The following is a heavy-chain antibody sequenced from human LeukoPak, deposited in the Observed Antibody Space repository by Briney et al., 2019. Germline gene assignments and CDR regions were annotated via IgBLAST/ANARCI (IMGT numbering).Heavy chain of an antibody. J-gene: IGHJ4*02. CDR3: AKSLPAARYYFDS. D-gene: IGHD6-6*01. Sequence: GGSLRLSCAASGFTFSRNAMHWVRQAPGKGLEWVALISYDGSSESYGDSVKGRFTISRDNSKNTLYLQMNSLRAEDTAVYYCAKSLPAARYYFDSWGQGTLVTVSS. CDR2: ISYDGSSE. CDR1: GFTFSRNA. V-gene: IGHV3-30*18.